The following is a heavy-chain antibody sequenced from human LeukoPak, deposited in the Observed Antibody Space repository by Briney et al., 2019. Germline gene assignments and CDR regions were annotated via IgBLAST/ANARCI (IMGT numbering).Heavy chain of an antibody. J-gene: IGHJ4*02. CDR2: LVYDARS. CDR1: GFPFSSYG. D-gene: IGHD2-15*01. V-gene: IGHV3-33*06. Sequence: PGTSLRLSCAASGFPFSSYGMHWVRQAPGKGLEWVARLVYDARSDYANSVKGRFSISRDNSKNTVYMQMSSLRAEDTATYYCAKDYCRDGNCPFPFLDSWGQGTQVTVSS. CDR3: AKDYCRDGNCPFPFLDS.